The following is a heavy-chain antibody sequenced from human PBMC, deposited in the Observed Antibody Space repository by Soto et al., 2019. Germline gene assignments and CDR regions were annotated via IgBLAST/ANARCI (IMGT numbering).Heavy chain of an antibody. Sequence: GGSLRLSCSASGFTFSSYAMHWVRQAPGKGLEYVSAISSNGGSTYYADSMKGRFTISRDNSKNTLYLQMSSLRAEDTAVYYCVKAPSSSWQVGWFDPWGQGTLVTVSS. CDR2: ISSNGGST. J-gene: IGHJ5*02. D-gene: IGHD6-13*01. V-gene: IGHV3-64D*08. CDR3: VKAPSSSWQVGWFDP. CDR1: GFTFSSYA.